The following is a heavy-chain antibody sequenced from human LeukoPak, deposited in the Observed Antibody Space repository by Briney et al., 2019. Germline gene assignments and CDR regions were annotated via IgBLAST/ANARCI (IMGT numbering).Heavy chain of an antibody. J-gene: IGHJ3*02. CDR3: ARARGSYSGNDAFDI. CDR1: GGSISSYY. D-gene: IGHD1-26*01. CDR2: IYYSGST. V-gene: IGHV4-59*12. Sequence: SETLSLTCTVSGGSISSYYWSWIRQPPGKGLEWIGSIYYSGSTYYNPSLKSRVTISVDTSKNQFSLKLSSVTAADTAVYYCARARGSYSGNDAFDIWGQGTMVTVSS.